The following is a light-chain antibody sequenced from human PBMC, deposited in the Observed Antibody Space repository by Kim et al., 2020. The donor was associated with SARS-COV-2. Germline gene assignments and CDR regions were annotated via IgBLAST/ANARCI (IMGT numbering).Light chain of an antibody. CDR2: DAS. V-gene: IGKV3-11*01. J-gene: IGKJ2*01. CDR1: QYIDNW. Sequence: SLSPGQRATLSCRASQYIDNWLAWDQQKPGQVPRLLIYDASNRATGIPARFSGSGSGTDFTLTISSLEPEDFAVYYCQHRRTWPLTFGQGTKLEI. CDR3: QHRRTWPLT.